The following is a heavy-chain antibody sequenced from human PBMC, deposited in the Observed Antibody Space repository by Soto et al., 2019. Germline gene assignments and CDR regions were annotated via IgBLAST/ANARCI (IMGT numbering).Heavy chain of an antibody. D-gene: IGHD3-10*01. J-gene: IGHJ5*02. V-gene: IGHV3-33*01. Sequence: QVQLVESGGGVVQPGRSLRVSCAASGFTFSSYGMHWVRQAPGKGLEWVAGIWYDGTNIHYADSVRGRFTISRDNSKNTLYLQMNSLRVEDTAVYYCARKALLGNWFDPWGQGTLVTVSS. CDR2: IWYDGTNI. CDR1: GFTFSSYG. CDR3: ARKALLGNWFDP.